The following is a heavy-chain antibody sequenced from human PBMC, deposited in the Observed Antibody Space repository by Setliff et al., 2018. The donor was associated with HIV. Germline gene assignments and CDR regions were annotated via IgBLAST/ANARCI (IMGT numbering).Heavy chain of an antibody. Sequence: GGSLSLSCAASGFTFSSYGMHWVRQAPGKGLEWVAFIRYDGSNKYYADSVKGRFTISRDNSKNTLYLQMNSLRAEDTAVYYCAKDTLMDYYGSGRGYYYGMDVWGQGTTVTVSS. CDR2: IRYDGSNK. V-gene: IGHV3-30*02. CDR1: GFTFSSYG. D-gene: IGHD3-10*01. J-gene: IGHJ6*02. CDR3: AKDTLMDYYGSGRGYYYGMDV.